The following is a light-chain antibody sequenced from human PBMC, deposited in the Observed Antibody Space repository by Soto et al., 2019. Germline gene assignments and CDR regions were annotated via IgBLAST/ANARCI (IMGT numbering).Light chain of an antibody. Sequence: DIVLTQSPATLSLSPGERATLSWRASQSVRSYLAWYQQKPGQAPRILIYDASNRATGIPDRFSGSGSGTDFTLTISRLEPEDFAAYYCQKRSNWPVTXGQGTRLEIK. CDR3: QKRSNWPVT. CDR2: DAS. V-gene: IGKV3-11*01. J-gene: IGKJ5*01. CDR1: QSVRSY.